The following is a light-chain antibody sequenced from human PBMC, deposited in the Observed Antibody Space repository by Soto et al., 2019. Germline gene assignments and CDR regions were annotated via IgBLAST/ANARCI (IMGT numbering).Light chain of an antibody. Sequence: QSVLTQPPSASGTPGQRVTISCSGSKSNIGTNTVNWYQHLPGTAPKLLIYRNDQRPSGVPDRLSGSKSGTSASLAISGLQSEDEADYYCAAWDDSLNGVIFGAVTKVTVL. J-gene: IGLJ2*01. V-gene: IGLV1-44*01. CDR3: AAWDDSLNGVI. CDR2: RND. CDR1: KSNIGTNT.